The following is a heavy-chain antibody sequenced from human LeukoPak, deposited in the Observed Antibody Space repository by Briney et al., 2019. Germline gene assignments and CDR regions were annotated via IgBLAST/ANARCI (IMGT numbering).Heavy chain of an antibody. CDR3: ARRENTYYYDSSGYYDY. D-gene: IGHD3-22*01. V-gene: IGHV3-66*04. Sequence: GGSLRLSCAASGFTVSSNYMSWVRQAPGKGLEWVSVIYSGGSTYYADSVKGRFTISRDNSKNTLYLQMNSLRAEDTAVYYCARRENTYYYDSSGYYDYWGQGTLVTVSS. CDR1: GFTVSSNY. CDR2: IYSGGST. J-gene: IGHJ4*02.